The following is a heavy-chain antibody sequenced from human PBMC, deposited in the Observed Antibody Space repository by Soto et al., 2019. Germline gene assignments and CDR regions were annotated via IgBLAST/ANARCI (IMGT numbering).Heavy chain of an antibody. J-gene: IGHJ4*02. Sequence: EVQLVESGGGLVQPGGSLRLSCAASGVTFGTYWLHWVRQAPGQRLVWVSRIDNDGSVTTYADSVKGRFTISRDNAKDTVYLQMSSLRAEDTAVYYCARVDRDFWTNYYYFDYWGQGTLVTVSS. D-gene: IGHD3-3*01. CDR2: IDNDGSVT. V-gene: IGHV3-74*01. CDR1: GVTFGTYW. CDR3: ARVDRDFWTNYYYFDY.